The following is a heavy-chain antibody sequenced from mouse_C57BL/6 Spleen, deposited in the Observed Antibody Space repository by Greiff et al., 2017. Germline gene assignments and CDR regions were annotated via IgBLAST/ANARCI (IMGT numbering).Heavy chain of an antibody. CDR1: GFTFSDYY. Sequence: EVKLVESEGGLVQPGSSMKLSCTASGFTFSDYYMAWVRQVPEKGLEWVANINYDGSSTYYLDSLKSRFIISRDNAKNILYLQMSSLKSEDTATYYCARVGTGPYFDYWGQGTTLTVSS. CDR2: INYDGSST. D-gene: IGHD4-1*01. J-gene: IGHJ2*01. CDR3: ARVGTGPYFDY. V-gene: IGHV5-16*01.